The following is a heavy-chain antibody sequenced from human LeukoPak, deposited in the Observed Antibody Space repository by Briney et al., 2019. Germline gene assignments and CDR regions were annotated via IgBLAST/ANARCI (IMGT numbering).Heavy chain of an antibody. V-gene: IGHV3-7*03. CDR2: IKQDGSEK. CDR1: GFTFSSYW. J-gene: IGHJ4*02. CDR3: AGVRVTTTLIDY. Sequence: GGSLRLSCAASGFTFSSYWMSWVRQAPRKGLEWVANIKQDGSEKYYVDSVKGRFTISRDNSKNTLYLQMNSLRAEDTAVYYCAGVRVTTTLIDYWGQGTLVTVSS. D-gene: IGHD4-17*01.